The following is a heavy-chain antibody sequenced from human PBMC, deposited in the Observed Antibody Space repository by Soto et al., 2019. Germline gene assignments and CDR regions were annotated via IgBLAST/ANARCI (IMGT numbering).Heavy chain of an antibody. J-gene: IGHJ6*02. Sequence: QEQLEQSGAEVKKPGASVKVSCKASGYTFTKYDFNWVRQATGQGPEWMGWVNPISGNTETAQNFQGRVSLTMNTSTNTAVRELRSLSPGDTAIYYCATSRINMIRGVFYYGLNVWGLGTTVTVTS. CDR1: GYTFTKYD. D-gene: IGHD3-10*01. V-gene: IGHV1-8*01. CDR3: ATSRINMIRGVFYYGLNV. CDR2: VNPISGNT.